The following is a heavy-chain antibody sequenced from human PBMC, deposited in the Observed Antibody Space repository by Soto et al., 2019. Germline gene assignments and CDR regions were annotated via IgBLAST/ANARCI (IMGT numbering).Heavy chain of an antibody. CDR3: AGFRMLSEFFDFWSGIYYYYGMDV. D-gene: IGHD3-3*01. V-gene: IGHV1-46*01. CDR1: GYTFTSYY. Sequence: ASVKVSCKASGYTFTSYYMHWVRQAPGQGLEWMGIINPSGGSTSYAQKFQGRVTMTRDTSTSTDYMELSSLRSEDTAVYYCAGFRMLSEFFDFWSGIYYYYGMDVWGQWTTVTVSS. CDR2: INPSGGST. J-gene: IGHJ6*02.